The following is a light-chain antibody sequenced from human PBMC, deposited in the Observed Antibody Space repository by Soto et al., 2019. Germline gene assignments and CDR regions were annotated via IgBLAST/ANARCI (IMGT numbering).Light chain of an antibody. Sequence: DIQITQSPSTLSGSVGDRVTITCRAGQTISSWFAWYQQKPGKTPKHLIYKASTLKSGVPSRFSGSGSGTEFTLTISSLQPDDFATYYCQHYNSYSEAFGQGTKVDI. CDR2: KAS. J-gene: IGKJ1*01. V-gene: IGKV1-5*03. CDR3: QHYNSYSEA. CDR1: QTISSW.